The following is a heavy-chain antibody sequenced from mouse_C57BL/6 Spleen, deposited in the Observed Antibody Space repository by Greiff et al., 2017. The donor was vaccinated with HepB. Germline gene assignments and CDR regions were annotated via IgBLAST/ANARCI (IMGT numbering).Heavy chain of an antibody. CDR2: IYPGDGDT. J-gene: IGHJ2*01. CDR1: GYAFSSYW. CDR3: ARATGTGFDY. D-gene: IGHD4-1*01. V-gene: IGHV1-80*01. Sequence: VKVVESGAELVKPGASVKISCKASGYAFSSYWMNWVKQRPGKGLEWIGQIYPGDGDTNYNGKFKGKATLTADKSSSTAYMQLSSLTSEDSAVYFCARATGTGFDYWGQGTTLTVSS.